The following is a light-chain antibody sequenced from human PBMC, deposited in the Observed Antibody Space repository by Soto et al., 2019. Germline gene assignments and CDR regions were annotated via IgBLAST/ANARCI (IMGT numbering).Light chain of an antibody. V-gene: IGKV1-39*01. CDR3: QQSYTTPLT. CDR2: AAS. J-gene: IGKJ4*01. Sequence: DIPMTQSPSSLSASVGDRVIITCRASQSISSYLNWYQQKPGKAPKLLIYAASSLQSGVPSRISGIGFGAVFTLTISILQPEDFATYYCQQSYTTPLTFGGGTKVDIK. CDR1: QSISSY.